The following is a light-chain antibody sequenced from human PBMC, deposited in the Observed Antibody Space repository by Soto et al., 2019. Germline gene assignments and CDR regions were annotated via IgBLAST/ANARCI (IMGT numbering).Light chain of an antibody. CDR1: QSVDSTF. CDR3: QQRSNWPRT. Sequence: EVVLTQSPGSLSLSPGQRATLSCRASQSVDSTFFAWYQKKPGQAPRLLIYGASKRATGIPDRFSGSGSGTDFTLTISSLEPEDFAVYYCQQRSNWPRTFGQGTKVEIK. J-gene: IGKJ1*01. V-gene: IGKV3-11*01. CDR2: GAS.